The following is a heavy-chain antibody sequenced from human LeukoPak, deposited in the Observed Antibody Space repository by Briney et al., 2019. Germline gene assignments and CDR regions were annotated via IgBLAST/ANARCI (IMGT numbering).Heavy chain of an antibody. CDR2: MKDDGNEI. Sequence: AGGSLRLSCTASGFTFKNYRMTWVRQAPGKGPEWVASMKDDGNEIQYVDSVKGRFTISRDNAKNSLYLQMNNLRAEDTAVYYCARNRATNDYWGQGTLVTVSS. J-gene: IGHJ4*02. V-gene: IGHV3-7*01. CDR1: GFTFKNYR. D-gene: IGHD1-26*01. CDR3: ARNRATNDY.